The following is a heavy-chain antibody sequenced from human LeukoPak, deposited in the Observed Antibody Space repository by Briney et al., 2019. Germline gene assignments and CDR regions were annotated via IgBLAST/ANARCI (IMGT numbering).Heavy chain of an antibody. CDR3: ARLIRAAALIDY. CDR1: GYSFRNYG. Sequence: AAVKVSCKASGYSFRNYGLTWVRQVPGQGLEWMGWISGDNRDTDSAEKFQGRLTMTTDTSTSTAYMDLRSLRSDDTGIYYCARLIRAAALIDYWGQGTLVTVSS. D-gene: IGHD6-13*01. CDR2: ISGDNRDT. J-gene: IGHJ4*02. V-gene: IGHV1-18*01.